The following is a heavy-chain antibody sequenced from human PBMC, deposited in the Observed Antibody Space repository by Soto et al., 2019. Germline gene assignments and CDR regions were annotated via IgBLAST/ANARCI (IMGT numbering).Heavy chain of an antibody. CDR3: ARHETTYYYYYGMDV. D-gene: IGHD1-1*01. J-gene: IGHJ6*02. CDR1: GNDDFDMYW. Sequence: PGESLKISFQASGNDDFDMYWIAWVRQTSGRGLEWIGIIYPGDSETTYSPSFQGRVTFSADKSTRTAYLQWSSLKASDTAMYYCARHETTYYYYYGMDVWGQGTTVTVSS. V-gene: IGHV5-51*01. CDR2: IYPGDSET.